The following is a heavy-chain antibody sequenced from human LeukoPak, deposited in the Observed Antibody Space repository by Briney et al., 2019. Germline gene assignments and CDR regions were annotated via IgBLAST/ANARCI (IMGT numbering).Heavy chain of an antibody. V-gene: IGHV5-51*01. CDR3: ARHRRKTMIGTASSRGFDY. D-gene: IGHD3-22*01. J-gene: IGHJ4*02. CDR1: GYSFTTYW. CDR2: IYPTDSDT. Sequence: GESLKIPCKASGYSFTTYWIGWVGQLPGKGLGGMGTIYPTDSDTRYSPSFQGQVTISADKSISTAYLKWSSLKASDTAMYYCARHRRKTMIGTASSRGFDYWGQGTLVTVSS.